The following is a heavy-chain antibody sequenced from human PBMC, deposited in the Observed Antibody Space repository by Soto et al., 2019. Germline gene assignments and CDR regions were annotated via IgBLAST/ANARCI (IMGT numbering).Heavy chain of an antibody. V-gene: IGHV3-21*01. J-gene: IGHJ4*02. CDR3: VRGDYRDY. CDR1: GFIFSDYT. Sequence: SLRLSCEVSGFIFSDYTMNWVRQAPGKGLEWVASIDNSGSYIFYAGPLKGRFTISRDNAKNSLFLQLRGLRADDTAVYFCVRGDYRDYWGQGTLVTVSS. D-gene: IGHD4-4*01. CDR2: IDNSGSYI.